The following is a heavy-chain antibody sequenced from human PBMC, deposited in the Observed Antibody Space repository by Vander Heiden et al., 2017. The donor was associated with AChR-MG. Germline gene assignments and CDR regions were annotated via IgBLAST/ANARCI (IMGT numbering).Heavy chain of an antibody. V-gene: IGHV4-34*01. CDR1: GGSFSGYY. D-gene: IGHD3-16*02. CDR3: ARGSGRVNQSKYRNVRVTGSVTWFDP. CDR2: INHSGST. J-gene: IGHJ5*02. Sequence: QVQLQQWGAGLLKPSETLSLTCAVYGGSFSGYYWSWIRQPPGKGLEWIGEINHSGSTNYNPSLKSRVTISVDTSKNQFSLKLSSVTAADTAVYYCARGSGRVNQSKYRNVRVTGSVTWFDPWGQGTLVTVSS.